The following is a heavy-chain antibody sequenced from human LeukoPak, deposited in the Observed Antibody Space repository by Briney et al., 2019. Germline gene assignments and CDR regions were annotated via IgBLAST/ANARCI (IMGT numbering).Heavy chain of an antibody. V-gene: IGHV4-38-2*02. D-gene: IGHD5-18*01. J-gene: IGHJ6*03. CDR1: GYSISSGYY. CDR2: IYHSGST. CDR3: ARDSGPGGLWDYYMDV. Sequence: SETLSLTCAVSGYSISSGYYWGWIRQPPGKELEWIGSIYHSGSTYNNPSLKSRVTISADTSKNQFSLKLSSVTAADTAVYYCARDSGPGGLWDYYMDVWGKGTTVTVSS.